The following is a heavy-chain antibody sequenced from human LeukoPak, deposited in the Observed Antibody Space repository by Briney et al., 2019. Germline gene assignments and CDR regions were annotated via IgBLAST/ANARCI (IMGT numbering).Heavy chain of an antibody. D-gene: IGHD3-22*01. V-gene: IGHV3-30*02. CDR3: AKEITMIPKLGFDY. J-gene: IGHJ4*02. Sequence: PGGSLRLSCAASGFTFSSYGMHWVRQAPGKGLEWVAFIRYDGSNKYYADSVKGRFTISRDNSKNTLYLQMNSLRAEDTAVYYCAKEITMIPKLGFDYWGQGTLVTVSS. CDR1: GFTFSSYG. CDR2: IRYDGSNK.